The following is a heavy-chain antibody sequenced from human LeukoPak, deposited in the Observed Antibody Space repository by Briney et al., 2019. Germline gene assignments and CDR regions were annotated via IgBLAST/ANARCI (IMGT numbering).Heavy chain of an antibody. CDR1: GGSIRSYY. V-gene: IGHV4-59*01. D-gene: IGHD3-10*01. Sequence: SETLSLTCTVSGGSIRSYYWSWIRQPPGKGLEWIGYIYYSGSTNYNPSLKSRATISLDTSKNQFSLKLSSVTAADTAVYYCARYGGFGVGLWGQGTLVTVSS. CDR2: IYYSGST. J-gene: IGHJ4*02. CDR3: ARYGGFGVGL.